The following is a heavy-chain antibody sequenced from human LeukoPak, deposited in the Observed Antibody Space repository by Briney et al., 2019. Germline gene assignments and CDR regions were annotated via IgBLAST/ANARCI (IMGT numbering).Heavy chain of an antibody. Sequence: AGGSLRLSCAASGFTFSTYAMSWVRQAPGKGLEWVSAISGSGGNTYYADSVKGRFTISRDNSKNTLYLQMNSLRAEDTAVYYCAKVRLIAVVDTRYFDYWGQGTLVTVSS. CDR2: ISGSGGNT. J-gene: IGHJ4*02. CDR3: AKVRLIAVVDTRYFDY. D-gene: IGHD6-19*01. V-gene: IGHV3-23*01. CDR1: GFTFSTYA.